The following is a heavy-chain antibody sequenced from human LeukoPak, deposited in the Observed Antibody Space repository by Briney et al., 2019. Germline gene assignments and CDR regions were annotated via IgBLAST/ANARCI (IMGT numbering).Heavy chain of an antibody. J-gene: IGHJ4*02. Sequence: ASVKVSCEVSGYTLTELSMHWVRQAPGKGLEWMGGFDPEDGETIYAQKFQGRVTMTRSTSISTAYMELSSLRSEDTAVYYCARVTYDFWSGAYYFDYWGQGTLVTVSS. CDR2: FDPEDGET. CDR1: GYTLTELS. D-gene: IGHD3-3*01. CDR3: ARVTYDFWSGAYYFDY. V-gene: IGHV1-24*01.